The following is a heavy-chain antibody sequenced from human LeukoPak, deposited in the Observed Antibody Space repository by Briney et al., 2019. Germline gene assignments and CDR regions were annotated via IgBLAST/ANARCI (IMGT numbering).Heavy chain of an antibody. J-gene: IGHJ4*02. CDR2: INPNSGGT. CDR3: ARETGGYYYDSSGSTDY. Sequence: GASVKVSCKASGYTFTGYHMHWVRQAPGQGLEWMGWINPNSGGTNYAQKFQGRVTMTRDTSISTAYMELSRLRSDDTAVYYCARETGGYYYDSSGSTDYWGQGTLVTVSS. CDR1: GYTFTGYH. V-gene: IGHV1-2*02. D-gene: IGHD3-22*01.